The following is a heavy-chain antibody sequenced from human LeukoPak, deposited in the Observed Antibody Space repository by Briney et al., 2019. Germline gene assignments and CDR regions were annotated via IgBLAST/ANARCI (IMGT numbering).Heavy chain of an antibody. V-gene: IGHV4-59*01. D-gene: IGHD2-15*01. CDR3: ARDGRYCSGGSCYSGWFDP. J-gene: IGHJ5*02. Sequence: SETLSLTCTASGGSISSYYWSWIRQPPGKGLEWIGYIYYSGSTNYNPSLKSRVTISVDTSKNQFSLKLSSVTAADTAVYYCARDGRYCSGGSCYSGWFDPWGQGTLVTVSS. CDR2: IYYSGST. CDR1: GGSISSYY.